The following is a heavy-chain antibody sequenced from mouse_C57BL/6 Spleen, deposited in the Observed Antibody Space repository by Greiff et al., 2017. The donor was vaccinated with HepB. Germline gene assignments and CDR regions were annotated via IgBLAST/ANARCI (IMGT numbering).Heavy chain of an antibody. V-gene: IGHV1-20*01. Sequence: VQLQQSGPELVKPGDSVKISCKASGYSFTGYFMNWVMQSHGKSLEWIGRINPYNGDTFYNQKFKGKATLTVDKSSSTAHMELRSLTSEDSAVYYCARSYYYGSSYYFDYWGQGTTLTVSS. J-gene: IGHJ2*01. CDR2: INPYNGDT. CDR3: ARSYYYGSSYYFDY. CDR1: GYSFTGYF. D-gene: IGHD1-1*01.